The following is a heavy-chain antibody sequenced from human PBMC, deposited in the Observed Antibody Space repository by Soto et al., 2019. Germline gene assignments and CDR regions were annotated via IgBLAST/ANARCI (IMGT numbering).Heavy chain of an antibody. Sequence: HPXVFLRLSCAASGFTFSRFEMSWVGQAPGKGLQWVAGISLGGGSTYYTDSVKGRFTISRDNSQNTLYLQMNSLRGEDTAVYYCAKTVSIAVVAAPNFDSWGQGTLVTVS. CDR1: GFTFSRFE. V-gene: IGHV3-23*01. CDR2: ISLGGGST. J-gene: IGHJ4*02. CDR3: AKTVSIAVVAAPNFDS. D-gene: IGHD2-15*01.